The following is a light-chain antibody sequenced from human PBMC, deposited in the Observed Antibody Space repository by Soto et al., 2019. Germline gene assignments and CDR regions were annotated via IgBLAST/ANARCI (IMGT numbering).Light chain of an antibody. Sequence: EIVMTQSPATLSVSPGETATLSCRASHNITRHIAWYQQKPGQAPRLLMHDASARATGIPARFSASGSGTEFTLTISSLQSEDFAVYYCQQYYYWWTFGHGTKVDIK. J-gene: IGKJ1*01. CDR1: HNITRH. CDR3: QQYYYWWT. CDR2: DAS. V-gene: IGKV3-15*01.